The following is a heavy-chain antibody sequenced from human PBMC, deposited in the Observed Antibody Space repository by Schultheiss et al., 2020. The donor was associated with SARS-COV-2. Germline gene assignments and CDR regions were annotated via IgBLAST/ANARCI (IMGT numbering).Heavy chain of an antibody. V-gene: IGHV1-69*13. D-gene: IGHD3-10*01. CDR1: GGTFSSYA. J-gene: IGHJ5*02. Sequence: SVKVSCEASGGTFSSYAISWVRQAPGQGLEWMGGIIPIFGTANYAQKFQGRVTITADESTSTAYMELSSLRSEDTAVYYCATEGYYGSGSSKTTWGQGTLVTVSS. CDR2: IIPIFGTA. CDR3: ATEGYYGSGSSKTT.